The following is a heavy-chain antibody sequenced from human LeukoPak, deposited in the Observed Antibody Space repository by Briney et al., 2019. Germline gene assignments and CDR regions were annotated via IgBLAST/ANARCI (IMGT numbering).Heavy chain of an antibody. CDR2: ISSSGSTI. J-gene: IGHJ4*02. CDR3: AREGIAAASNDY. Sequence: GGSLRLSCAASGFTFSDYYMRWIRQAPGKGLEWLSYISSSGSTIYYADSVKGRFTISRDNTKNSLYLQMNSLRAEDTAVYYCAREGIAAASNDYWGQGTLVTVSS. V-gene: IGHV3-11*01. D-gene: IGHD6-13*01. CDR1: GFTFSDYY.